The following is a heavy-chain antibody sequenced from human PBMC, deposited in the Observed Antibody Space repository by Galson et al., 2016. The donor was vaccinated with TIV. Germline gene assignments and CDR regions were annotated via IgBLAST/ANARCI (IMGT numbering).Heavy chain of an antibody. CDR3: ARSSGFHREKHVDT. V-gene: IGHV1-69*13. J-gene: IGHJ5*02. Sequence: SVKVSCKAAGGTFSSYAISWVRQAPGQGLEWMGGITGMFGTTNYAQKFQGRVTITADELTSTAYMELSSLRYEDTAVYYCARSSGFHREKHVDTWGQGTLLTVSS. D-gene: IGHD1-1*01. CDR1: GGTFSSYA. CDR2: ITGMFGTT.